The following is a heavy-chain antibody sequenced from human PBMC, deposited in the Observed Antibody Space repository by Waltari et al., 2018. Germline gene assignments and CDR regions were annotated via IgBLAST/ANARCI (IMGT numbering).Heavy chain of an antibody. J-gene: IGHJ5*02. Sequence: EVQLVQSGAEVKKPGESLKISCKGSGYSFTSYWIGWVRQMPGKGLEWMGIIYPVGSDTRYTPSCQGQVTISADKSISTAYLQWSSLKASDTAMYYCARRADTAMVGNWFDPWGQGTLVTVSS. V-gene: IGHV5-51*01. CDR2: IYPVGSDT. CDR1: GYSFTSYW. CDR3: ARRADTAMVGNWFDP. D-gene: IGHD5-18*01.